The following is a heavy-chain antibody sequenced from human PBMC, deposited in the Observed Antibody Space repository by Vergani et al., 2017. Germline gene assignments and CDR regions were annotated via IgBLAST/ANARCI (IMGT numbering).Heavy chain of an antibody. CDR3: ARGSAITMVRGVIFWFDP. CDR2: IYYSGST. V-gene: IGHV4-59*01. J-gene: IGHJ5*02. D-gene: IGHD3-10*01. Sequence: QLQLQESGPGLVKPSETLSLTCTVSGGSISSYYWSWIRQPAGKGLEWIGYIYYSGSTNYNPSLKSRVTISVDTSKNQFSLKLSSVTAADTAVYYCARGSAITMVRGVIFWFDPWGQGTLVTVSS. CDR1: GGSISSYY.